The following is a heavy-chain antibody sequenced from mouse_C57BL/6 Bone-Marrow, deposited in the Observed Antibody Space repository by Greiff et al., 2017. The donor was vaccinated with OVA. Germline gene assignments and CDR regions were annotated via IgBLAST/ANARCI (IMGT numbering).Heavy chain of an antibody. CDR3: ARSGYSNYGFAY. J-gene: IGHJ3*01. D-gene: IGHD2-5*01. CDR1: GYTFTSYG. Sequence: VQLQQSGAELARPGASVKLSCKASGYTFTSYGISWVKQRTGQGLEWIGEIYPRSGNTYYNEKFKGKATLTADKSSSTAYMGLRSLTSEDSAVYFCARSGYSNYGFAYWGQGTLVTVSA. CDR2: IYPRSGNT. V-gene: IGHV1-81*01.